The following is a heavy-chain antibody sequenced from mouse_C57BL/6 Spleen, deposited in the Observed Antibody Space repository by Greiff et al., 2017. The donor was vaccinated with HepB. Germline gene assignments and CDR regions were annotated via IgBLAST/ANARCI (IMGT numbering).Heavy chain of an antibody. CDR1: GYTFTSYW. CDR2: INPSSGYT. D-gene: IGHD1-1*01. J-gene: IGHJ1*03. CDR3: ARHGSSYDWYFDV. Sequence: QVQLQQSGAELAKPGASVKLSCKASGYTFTSYWMHWVKQRPGQGLEWIGYINPSSGYTKYNQKFKDKATLTADKSSSTAYMQLSSLTSEDSAVYYCARHGSSYDWYFDVWGTGTTVTVSS. V-gene: IGHV1-7*01.